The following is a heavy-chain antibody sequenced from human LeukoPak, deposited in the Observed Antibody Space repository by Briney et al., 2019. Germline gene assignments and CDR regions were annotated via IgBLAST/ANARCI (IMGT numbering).Heavy chain of an antibody. Sequence: PSETLSLTCAVSGYSISSGYYWGWIRQPAGKGLEWIGRIYTNGSTNYNAAPKSRVTISVDKSKNQFTLKLGSVTAADTAVYYCARRSSSWYGRDYGGQGTPVTVSS. D-gene: IGHD6-13*01. J-gene: IGHJ4*02. CDR3: ARRSSSWYGRDY. V-gene: IGHV4-38-2*01. CDR2: IYTNGST. CDR1: GYSISSGYY.